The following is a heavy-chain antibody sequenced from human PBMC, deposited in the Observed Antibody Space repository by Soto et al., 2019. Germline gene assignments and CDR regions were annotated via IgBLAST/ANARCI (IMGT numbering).Heavy chain of an antibody. CDR2: INTLSGDT. V-gene: IGHV1-2*02. Sequence: ASVKVSCKASGYTFSGYYMHGVRQAPGQGLEWMGWINTLSGDTSFPQKFKGRLAMTRDTSIDTVFMEVSRLTSDDTAIYYCARSLLNVILPLGYWGQGTLVTVSS. CDR1: GYTFSGYY. CDR3: ARSLLNVILPLGY. D-gene: IGHD3-3*02. J-gene: IGHJ4*02.